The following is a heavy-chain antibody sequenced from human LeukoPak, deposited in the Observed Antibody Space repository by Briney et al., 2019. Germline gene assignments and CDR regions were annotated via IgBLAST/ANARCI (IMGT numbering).Heavy chain of an antibody. J-gene: IGHJ4*02. Sequence: SETLSLTCTVSGGSISSYYWSWIRQPPGKGLEWIGYIYYSGSTNYNPSLKSRVTISVDTSKNQFSLKLSSVTAADTAVYYCARGARYYDFWSGYYRYFDYWGQGTLVTVSS. CDR2: IYYSGST. CDR3: ARGARYYDFWSGYYRYFDY. D-gene: IGHD3-3*01. V-gene: IGHV4-59*12. CDR1: GGSISSYY.